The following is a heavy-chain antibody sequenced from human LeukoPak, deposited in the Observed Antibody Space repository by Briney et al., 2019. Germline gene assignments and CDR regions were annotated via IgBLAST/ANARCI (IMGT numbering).Heavy chain of an antibody. CDR2: IIPIIGTA. V-gene: IGHV1-69*06. J-gene: IGHJ6*03. Sequence: SVKVSCKASGGTFSSYAISWVRQAPGQGLEWMGGIIPIIGTANYAQKFQGRVTITADKSTGTAYMELSSLRSEDTAVYYCAREIVGDYWRGSYYYYYMDVWGKGTTVTVSS. CDR3: AREIVGDYWRGSYYYYYMDV. CDR1: GGTFSSYA. D-gene: IGHD4-17*01.